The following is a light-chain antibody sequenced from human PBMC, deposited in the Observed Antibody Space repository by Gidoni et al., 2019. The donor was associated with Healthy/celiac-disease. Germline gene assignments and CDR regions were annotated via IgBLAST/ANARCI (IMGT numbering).Light chain of an antibody. V-gene: IGLV2-14*01. CDR1: SRDVGGYNY. CDR2: EVS. J-gene: IGLJ1*01. Sequence: QSALTQPASVSGSPGQSITISCTGTSRDVGGYNYVSWYQQHPGKAPKLMIYEVSNRPSGVSNRFSGSKSGNPASLTISGLQAEDEADYYCSSYTSSSTFYVFGTGTKVTVL. CDR3: SSYTSSSTFYV.